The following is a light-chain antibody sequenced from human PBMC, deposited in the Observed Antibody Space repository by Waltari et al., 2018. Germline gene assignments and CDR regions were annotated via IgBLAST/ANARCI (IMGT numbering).Light chain of an antibody. J-gene: IGKJ1*01. CDR1: QSISRY. CDR3: QHHFRLPAT. Sequence: EIVLTQSPVSLSLSPGERATLSCRSSQSISRYLAWYQQKPGQAPRLLIYGASNRATGVQHRFSGSGSGTYFSLTISGLEPEDSAVYYCQHHFRLPATFGQGTKVEIK. V-gene: IGKV3-20*01. CDR2: GAS.